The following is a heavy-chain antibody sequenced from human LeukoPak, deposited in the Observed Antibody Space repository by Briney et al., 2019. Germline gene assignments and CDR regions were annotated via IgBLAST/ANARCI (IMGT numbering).Heavy chain of an antibody. CDR3: ARDLSGYDLYFDY. CDR2: INPNSGGT. D-gene: IGHD5-12*01. Sequence: GASVKVSCKASGYTFTGYYMHWVRQAPGQGLEWMGWINPNSGGTNYAQKFQGRVTMTRDTSISTAYMELSRLRSDDTAVYYCARDLSGYDLYFDYWGQGTLVTVSS. V-gene: IGHV1-2*02. J-gene: IGHJ4*02. CDR1: GYTFTGYY.